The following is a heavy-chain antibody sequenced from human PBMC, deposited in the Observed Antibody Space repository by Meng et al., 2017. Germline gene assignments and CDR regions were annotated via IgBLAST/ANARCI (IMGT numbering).Heavy chain of an antibody. J-gene: IGHJ6*02. D-gene: IGHD3-9*01. Sequence: GESLKISCVQPGFTFSRYAMHWVRQAPGKGLEWVAVISYDGSNKYYADSVKGRFTISRDNSKNTLYLQMNSLRAEDTAVYYCASPDTSFDWLYGMDVWGQGTTVTVSS. CDR1: GFTFSRYA. V-gene: IGHV3-30*04. CDR3: ASPDTSFDWLYGMDV. CDR2: ISYDGSNK.